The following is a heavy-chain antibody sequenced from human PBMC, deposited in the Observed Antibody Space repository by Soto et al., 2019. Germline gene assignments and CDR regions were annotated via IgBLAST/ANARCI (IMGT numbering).Heavy chain of an antibody. V-gene: IGHV3-74*01. D-gene: IGHD3-22*01. CDR3: ARRGDYYDSSGYYYVFDY. Sequence: GGSLRLSCAASGFTFSSYWMHWVRQAPGKGLVWVSRINSGGSSTSYADSVKGRFTISRDNAKNTLYLQMNSLRAEDTAVYYCARRGDYYDSSGYYYVFDYWGQGTLVTVSS. CDR2: INSGGSST. CDR1: GFTFSSYW. J-gene: IGHJ4*02.